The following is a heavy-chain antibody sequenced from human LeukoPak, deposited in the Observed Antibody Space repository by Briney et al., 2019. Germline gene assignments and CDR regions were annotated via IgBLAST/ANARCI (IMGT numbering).Heavy chain of an antibody. CDR1: GFTFSSYS. CDR3: AKTTAGNSSGRYPGWPVDY. Sequence: GGSLRLSCAASGFTFSSYSMNWVRQAPGKGLEWVSSISSSSSYIYYADSVKGRFTISRDNAKNSLYLQMNSLRAEDTAVYYCAKTTAGNSSGRYPGWPVDYWGQGTLVTVSS. V-gene: IGHV3-21*04. CDR2: ISSSSSYI. J-gene: IGHJ4*02. D-gene: IGHD6-19*01.